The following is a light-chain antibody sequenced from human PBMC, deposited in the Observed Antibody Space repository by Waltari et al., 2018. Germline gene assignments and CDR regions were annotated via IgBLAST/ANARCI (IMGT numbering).Light chain of an antibody. CDR2: DVS. CDR1: SSAVGGYNY. J-gene: IGLJ2*01. Sequence: QSALTQPASVSGSPGQSITISCTGTSSAVGGYNYLSWYQQHPGKAPKLMLYDVSKRPSGVSNRFSGSKSGNTASLTISGLQAEDEADYYCSSYTSSSTLVFGGGTKLTVL. CDR3: SSYTSSSTLV. V-gene: IGLV2-14*01.